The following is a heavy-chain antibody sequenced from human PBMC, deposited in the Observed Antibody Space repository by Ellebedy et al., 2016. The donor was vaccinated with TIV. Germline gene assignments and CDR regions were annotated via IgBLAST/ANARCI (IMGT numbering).Heavy chain of an antibody. CDR1: GFTFSSYA. CDR3: ASAARGSGAYESF. J-gene: IGHJ4*02. V-gene: IGHV3-21*04. D-gene: IGHD5-12*01. CDR2: ISVRNSYI. Sequence: PGGSLRLSCAASGFTFSSYAMNWVRQAPGKGLQWVSSISVRNSYIYYTDSVKGRFTISRDSSKNTLYLQMNSLRVEDTAVYYCASAARGSGAYESFWGQGTLVTVSS.